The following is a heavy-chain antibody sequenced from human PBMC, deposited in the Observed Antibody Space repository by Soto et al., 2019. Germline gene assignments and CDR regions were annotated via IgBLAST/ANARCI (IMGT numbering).Heavy chain of an antibody. CDR3: AKTYYYDSSGYAPTFDY. Sequence: VGSLRLSCAASGFTFSSYAMSWVRQAPGKGLEWVSAISGSGGSTYYADSVKGRFTISRDNSKNTLYLQMNSLRAEDTAVYYCAKTYYYDSSGYAPTFDYWGQGTLVT. CDR2: ISGSGGST. D-gene: IGHD3-22*01. J-gene: IGHJ4*02. V-gene: IGHV3-23*01. CDR1: GFTFSSYA.